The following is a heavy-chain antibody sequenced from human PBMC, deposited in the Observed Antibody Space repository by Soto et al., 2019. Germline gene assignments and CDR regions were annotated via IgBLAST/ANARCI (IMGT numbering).Heavy chain of an antibody. CDR3: ARGEAVAEYYYYSGLDV. J-gene: IGHJ6*02. CDR1: GYTFTSYD. Sequence: ASVKVSCKASGYTFTSYDINWVRQATGQGLEWMGWMNPNSGNTGYAQKFQGRVTMTRNTSISTAYMELSSLRSGDTAVYYCARGEAVAEYYYYSGLDVWGQGTTVTVSS. V-gene: IGHV1-8*01. CDR2: MNPNSGNT. D-gene: IGHD6-19*01.